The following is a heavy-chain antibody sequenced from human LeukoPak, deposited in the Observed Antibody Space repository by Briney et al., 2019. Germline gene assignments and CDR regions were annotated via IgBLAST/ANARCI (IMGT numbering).Heavy chain of an antibody. CDR3: AREAEMATII. Sequence: ASVKVSCKASGGTFSSYDINWVRQAPGQGFEWMGGIIPIFGTANYAQKFQGRVTITADESTSTAYMELSSLRSEDTAVYYCAREAEMATIIWGQGTLVTVSS. V-gene: IGHV1-69*13. CDR2: IIPIFGTA. CDR1: GGTFSSYD. D-gene: IGHD5-24*01. J-gene: IGHJ4*02.